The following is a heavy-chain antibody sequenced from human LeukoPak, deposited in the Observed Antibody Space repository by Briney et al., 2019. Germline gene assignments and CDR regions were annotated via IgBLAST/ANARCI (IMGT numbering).Heavy chain of an antibody. J-gene: IGHJ4*02. CDR1: GFTFSSYA. CDR3: AASGSYESLFDY. D-gene: IGHD1-26*01. CDR2: ISGSGGST. V-gene: IGHV3-23*01. Sequence: GGSLRLSCAASGFTFSSYAMSWVRQAPGKGLEWVSAISGSGGSTYYADSVKGRFTISRDNSKNTPYLQMNSLRAEDTAVYYCAASGSYESLFDYWGQGTLVTVSS.